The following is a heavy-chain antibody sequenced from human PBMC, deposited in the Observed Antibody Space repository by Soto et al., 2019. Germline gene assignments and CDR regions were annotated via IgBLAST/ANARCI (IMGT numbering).Heavy chain of an antibody. D-gene: IGHD3-22*01. CDR2: INHSGST. Sequence: QVQLQQWGAGLLKPSETLSLTCAVSGGSFAGYYWSWVRQPPGKGLEWIGEINHSGSTNYNPSLKRRLTISADTSKNQFYLNLDSVTAADTALYYCARGRAYFDRSGYYSYYHGMDVWGQGTMVTVSS. CDR1: GGSFAGYY. V-gene: IGHV4-34*02. CDR3: ARGRAYFDRSGYYSYYHGMDV. J-gene: IGHJ6*02.